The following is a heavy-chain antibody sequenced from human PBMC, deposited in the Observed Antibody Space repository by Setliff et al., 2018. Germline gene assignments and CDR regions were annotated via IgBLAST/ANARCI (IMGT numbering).Heavy chain of an antibody. Sequence: SGPTLVNPTETLTLTCTVPGFSLSNARMGVSWIRQPPGKALEWLAHIFSNDEKSYSTSLKSRLTISKDTSKSQVVLTMTNMDPVDTATYYCARIRGYAHFDYWGQGTLVTVSS. CDR2: IFSNDEK. CDR1: GFSLSNARMG. V-gene: IGHV2-26*01. J-gene: IGHJ4*02. CDR3: ARIRGYAHFDY. D-gene: IGHD6-25*01.